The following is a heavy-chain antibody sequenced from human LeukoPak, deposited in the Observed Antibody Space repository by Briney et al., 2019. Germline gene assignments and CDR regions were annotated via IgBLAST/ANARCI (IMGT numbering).Heavy chain of an antibody. Sequence: ASVKVSCKASGYTFTSYYMHGVRQAPGQGLEWMGIINASGGSTSYAQKFQGRVTMTRDTSTSTVYMELSSLRSEDTAVYYCAREGAPSYYDFWSGYQWYFDLWGRGTLVTVSS. V-gene: IGHV1-46*03. J-gene: IGHJ2*01. D-gene: IGHD3-3*01. CDR3: AREGAPSYYDFWSGYQWYFDL. CDR2: INASGGST. CDR1: GYTFTSYY.